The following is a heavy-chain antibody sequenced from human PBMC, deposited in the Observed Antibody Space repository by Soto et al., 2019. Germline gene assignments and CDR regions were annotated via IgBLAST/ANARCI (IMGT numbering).Heavy chain of an antibody. CDR1: GGTFSNYA. Sequence: QVQLVQSGAEVKKPGSSVKVSCKASGGTFSNYAISWVRQAPGQGLEWLGGIIPIFGTTNYAQKFQGRVTITADESTSTAYKELSSLRSEGTSVYYCARDAIFGVVIRGIDYYYGMDVWGQGTTVTVSS. CDR2: IIPIFGTT. CDR3: ARDAIFGVVIRGIDYYYGMDV. J-gene: IGHJ6*02. D-gene: IGHD3-3*01. V-gene: IGHV1-69*01.